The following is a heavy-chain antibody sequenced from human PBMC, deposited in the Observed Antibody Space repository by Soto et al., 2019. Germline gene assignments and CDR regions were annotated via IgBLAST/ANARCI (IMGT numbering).Heavy chain of an antibody. CDR2: IYYSGST. CDR1: GGSISSSSYY. Sequence: QLQLQESGPGLVKPSETLSLTCTVSGGSISSSSYYWGWIRQPPGKGLEWIGSIYYSGSTYYNPSLKSRVTISVDTSKNQFSLKLSSVTAADTAVYYCARQYFGATIAADHWFDPWGQGTLVTVSS. CDR3: ARQYFGATIAADHWFDP. V-gene: IGHV4-39*01. D-gene: IGHD6-13*01. J-gene: IGHJ5*02.